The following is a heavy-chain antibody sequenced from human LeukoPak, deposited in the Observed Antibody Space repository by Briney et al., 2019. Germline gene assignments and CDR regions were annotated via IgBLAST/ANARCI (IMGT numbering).Heavy chain of an antibody. D-gene: IGHD3-10*01. Sequence: EASVKVSCKASGYTFTGYYMHWVRQAPGQGLEWMGWFSAYTGDTDYAQNFQGRITMTTDTSSSTAYMELRNLRLDDTAVYYCVRLNDFGELFPHYFDYWGQGTLVIVSS. CDR2: FSAYTGDT. CDR1: GYTFTGYY. V-gene: IGHV1-18*04. CDR3: VRLNDFGELFPHYFDY. J-gene: IGHJ4*02.